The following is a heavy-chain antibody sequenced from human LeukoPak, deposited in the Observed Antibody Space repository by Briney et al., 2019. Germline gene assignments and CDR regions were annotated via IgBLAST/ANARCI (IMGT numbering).Heavy chain of an antibody. CDR1: GFTFNRYW. CDR2: INSDGSST. Sequence: GGSLRLSCAASGFTFNRYWMHWVRQAPGKGLVWVSRINSDGSSTNYADSVKGRFTISRDNAKSTLYLQMNSLRVEDTAVYYCGRCHYDSSGYCNGVDYWGQGTLVTVSS. D-gene: IGHD3-22*01. J-gene: IGHJ4*02. V-gene: IGHV3-74*01. CDR3: GRCHYDSSGYCNGVDY.